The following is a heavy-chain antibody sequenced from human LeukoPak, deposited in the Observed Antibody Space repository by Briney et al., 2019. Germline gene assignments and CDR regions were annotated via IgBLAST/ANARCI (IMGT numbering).Heavy chain of an antibody. D-gene: IGHD2-15*01. V-gene: IGHV4-30-2*01. CDR3: ARVTPADWYFDL. Sequence: SETLSLTCTVSGGSISSGGYYWSWIRQPPGKGLEWIGYIYHSGSTYYNPSLKSRVTISVDRSKNQFSLKLSSVTAADTAVYYCARVTPADWYFDLWGRGTLVTVSS. CDR2: IYHSGST. CDR1: GGSISSGGYY. J-gene: IGHJ2*01.